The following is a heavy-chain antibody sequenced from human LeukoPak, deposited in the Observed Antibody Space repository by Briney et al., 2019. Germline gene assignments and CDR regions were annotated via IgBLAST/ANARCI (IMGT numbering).Heavy chain of an antibody. CDR2: TNYRSKRYT. CDR1: GDSVSSNSTT. CDR3: ARLYSSSWYYYYGMDV. V-gene: IGHV6-1*01. D-gene: IGHD6-13*01. J-gene: IGHJ6*02. Sequence: SQTLSLTCAISGDSVSSNSTTWNWITQSPSRDLEWLIRTNYRSKRYTDYAVSVNSRITINPDTSKNQFSLQLNSVTPEDTAVYYCARLYSSSWYYYYGMDVWGQGTTVTVSS.